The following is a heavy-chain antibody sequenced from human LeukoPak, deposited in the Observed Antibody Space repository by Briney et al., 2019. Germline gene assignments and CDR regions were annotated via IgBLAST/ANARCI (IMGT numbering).Heavy chain of an antibody. CDR2: INHSGST. V-gene: IGHV4-34*01. D-gene: IGHD3-9*01. Sequence: SETLSLTCAVYGGSFSGYYWSWIRQPPGKGLEWIGEINHSGSTNYNPSLKSRVTISVDTSKNQFSLKLSSVTAADTAVYYCARGLRYFDWLLYTGSWFDPWGQGTLVTVS. CDR3: ARGLRYFDWLLYTGSWFDP. CDR1: GGSFSGYY. J-gene: IGHJ5*02.